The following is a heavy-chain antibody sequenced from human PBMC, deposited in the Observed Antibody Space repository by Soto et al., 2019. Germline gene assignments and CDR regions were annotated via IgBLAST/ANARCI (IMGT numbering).Heavy chain of an antibody. V-gene: IGHV4-31*03. CDR3: AGYSITIFGVVPPGFDP. D-gene: IGHD3-3*01. J-gene: IGHJ5*02. Sequence: TLSLTCTVSAGSISSGGYYWSWIRQHPGKDLEWLGSIYYSGSTYYNPSLKSRVTISVDTSKNQFSLKLSSVTAADTAVYYCAGYSITIFGVVPPGFDPWDQGTLVTASS. CDR2: IYYSGST. CDR1: AGSISSGGYY.